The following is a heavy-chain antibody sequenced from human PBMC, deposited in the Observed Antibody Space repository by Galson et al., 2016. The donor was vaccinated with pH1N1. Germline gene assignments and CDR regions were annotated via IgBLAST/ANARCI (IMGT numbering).Heavy chain of an antibody. V-gene: IGHV4-59*11. CDR1: GGSISSHY. J-gene: IGHJ2*01. CDR2: VHYSGDT. CDR3: ARGDYDIFDGPHKTWYFDL. Sequence: SETLSLTCTVSGGSISSHYWSWIRQPPGKGLEWIGYVHYSGDTNYNSSLKSRVTISVDTSKSHFSLRLSSVTAADTAVYFCARGDYDIFDGPHKTWYFDLWGRGTLVTVSS. D-gene: IGHD3-9*01.